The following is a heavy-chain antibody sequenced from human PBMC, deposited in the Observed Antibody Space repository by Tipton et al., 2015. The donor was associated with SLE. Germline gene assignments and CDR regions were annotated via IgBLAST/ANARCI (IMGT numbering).Heavy chain of an antibody. Sequence: GSLRLSCAASGYTFNRYWMHWVRQAPGKGLVWVSRINTDGSGKDYAESVKGRFTISRDNAKNTLYLQMNSLRAEDTAVYYCARAHYDFRSYNLDYWGQGTLVTVSS. CDR3: ARAHYDFRSYNLDY. D-gene: IGHD3-3*01. J-gene: IGHJ4*02. V-gene: IGHV3-74*01. CDR2: INTDGSGK. CDR1: GYTFNRYW.